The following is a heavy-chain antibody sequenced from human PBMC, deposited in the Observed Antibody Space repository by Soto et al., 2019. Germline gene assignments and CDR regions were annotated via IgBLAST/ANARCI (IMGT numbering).Heavy chain of an antibody. CDR2: INHSGST. Sequence: PSETLSLTCAVYGGSFSGYYWSWIRQPPGKGLEWIGEINHSGSTNYNPSLKSRVTISVDTSKNQFSLKLSSVTAADTAVYYCARGTVTNYFDYLGQGTLVTFSS. D-gene: IGHD4-4*01. CDR3: ARGTVTNYFDY. J-gene: IGHJ4*02. V-gene: IGHV4-34*01. CDR1: GGSFSGYY.